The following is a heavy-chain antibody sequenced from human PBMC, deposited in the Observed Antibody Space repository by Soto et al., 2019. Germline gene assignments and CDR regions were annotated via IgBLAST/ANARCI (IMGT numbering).Heavy chain of an antibody. J-gene: IGHJ6*01. CDR3: ARWTTRYGMDF. V-gene: IGHV1-3*01. Sequence: ASVKVSCKASGYTFTSYAIHWVRQAPVQMLEWMGCINAGNGNTKYSQKFQGRVTITRDTSASTAYMELSSLRSEDTAVYYCARWTTRYGMDFWGQGTTVTVSS. CDR2: INAGNGNT. CDR1: GYTFTSYA.